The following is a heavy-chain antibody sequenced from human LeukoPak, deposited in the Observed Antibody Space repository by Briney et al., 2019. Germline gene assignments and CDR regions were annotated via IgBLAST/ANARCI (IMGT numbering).Heavy chain of an antibody. CDR2: IYTSGST. CDR1: GGSISSYY. Sequence: SETLSLTCTVSGGSISSYYWSWIRQPAGKGLEWIGRIYTSGSTNYNPSLKSRVTMSVDTSKNQFSLKLSSVTAVDTAVYYCARDGRAIFGVVIMGVEAFDIWGQGTMVTVSS. D-gene: IGHD3-3*01. J-gene: IGHJ3*02. V-gene: IGHV4-4*07. CDR3: ARDGRAIFGVVIMGVEAFDI.